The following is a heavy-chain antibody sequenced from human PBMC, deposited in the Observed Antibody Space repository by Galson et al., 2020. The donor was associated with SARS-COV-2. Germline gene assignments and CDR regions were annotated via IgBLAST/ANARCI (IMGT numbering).Heavy chain of an antibody. J-gene: IGHJ3*02. CDR2: IYYSGST. CDR3: ARPDMAAAGAFDI. D-gene: IGHD6-13*01. V-gene: IGHV4-59*01. CDR1: GDSISSYY. Sequence: SETLSLTCTVSGDSISSYYWSWIRQPPGKGLAWIGYIYYSGSTNYNPSLKSRVTMSVDTSKNHFSLRLTAVTAADTAVYYCARPDMAAAGAFDIWGQGTMVTVSS.